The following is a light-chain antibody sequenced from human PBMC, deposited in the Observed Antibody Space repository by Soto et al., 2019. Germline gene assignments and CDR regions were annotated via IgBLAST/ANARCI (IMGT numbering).Light chain of an antibody. CDR1: QSVSTSS. CDR3: QQYGGSRLS. CDR2: GAF. Sequence: EIWLTQSPGTLSLSPGERATLSCTASQSVSTSSIAWYQQKVGQAPRLLIFGAFNRATGIPDRFSGSGSGTDFTLTISRLEPGDFAVYYCQQYGGSRLSFGGGTKVEIK. J-gene: IGKJ4*01. V-gene: IGKV3-20*01.